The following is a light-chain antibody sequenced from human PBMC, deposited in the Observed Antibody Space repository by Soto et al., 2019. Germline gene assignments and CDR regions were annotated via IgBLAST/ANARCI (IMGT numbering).Light chain of an antibody. Sequence: QSPSTLYASVGDRGTITCLANQSISFWLAWYQQKPGKAPKVLIYKASTLESGVPSRFSGSGSGTEFTLTINGLQPDDFATYYCQHYQSYLWTFGQGTKVDIK. CDR2: KAS. CDR1: QSISFW. CDR3: QHYQSYLWT. V-gene: IGKV1-5*03. J-gene: IGKJ1*01.